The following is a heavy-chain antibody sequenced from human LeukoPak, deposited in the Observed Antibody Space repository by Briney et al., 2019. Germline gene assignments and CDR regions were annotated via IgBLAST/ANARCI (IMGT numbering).Heavy chain of an antibody. CDR3: ARESGGLCSNIRCDHDAFDF. V-gene: IGHV3-7*01. Sequence: GGSLRLSCADSTFTSWVRQAPGKGLEWVASMKENGRDKSYLGSVRGRFTISRDSAEKSLDLHMNRLRGEDTATYYCARESGGLCSNIRCDHDAFDFWGQGTLVVVSS. D-gene: IGHD2-2*01. CDR1: TFTS. J-gene: IGHJ3*01. CDR2: MKENGRDK.